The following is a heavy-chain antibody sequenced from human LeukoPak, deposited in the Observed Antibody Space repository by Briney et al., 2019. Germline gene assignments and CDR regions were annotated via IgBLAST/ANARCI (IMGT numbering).Heavy chain of an antibody. V-gene: IGHV3-23*01. D-gene: IGHD2-15*01. J-gene: IGHJ6*02. CDR1: GFTFNAYS. CDR3: AKVTPGYCSGGSCYSGVDYYGMDV. CDR2: ISGSGGST. Sequence: GGSLRLSCVASGFTFNAYSMNWARQAPGKGLEWVSAISGSGGSTYYADSVKGRFTISRDNSENTLYLQMNSLRAEDTAVYYCAKVTPGYCSGGSCYSGVDYYGMDVWGQGTTVTVSS.